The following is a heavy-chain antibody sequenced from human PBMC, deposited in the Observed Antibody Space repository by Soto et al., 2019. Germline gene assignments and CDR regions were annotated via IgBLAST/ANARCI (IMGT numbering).Heavy chain of an antibody. Sequence: ASVTVSCQASGYTFSSYGISWVRQAPGQGLEWMGWISAYNGNTNYAQKLQGRVTMTTDTSTSTAYMEVRSLRSDDTAVYYCARSIAAAVDLDYWGQGTLVTVSS. J-gene: IGHJ4*02. CDR3: ARSIAAAVDLDY. CDR2: ISAYNGNT. V-gene: IGHV1-18*01. CDR1: GYTFSSYG. D-gene: IGHD6-13*01.